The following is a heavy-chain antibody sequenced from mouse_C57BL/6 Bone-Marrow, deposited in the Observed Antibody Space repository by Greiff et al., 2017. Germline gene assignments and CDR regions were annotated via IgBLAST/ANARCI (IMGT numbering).Heavy chain of an antibody. D-gene: IGHD1-1*01. J-gene: IGHJ1*03. CDR2: INPSSGYT. Sequence: QVQLQQSGAELARPGASVKMSCKASGYTFPSYTMHWGKQRPGRGLEWIGYINPSSGYTKYNQKFRDKATLTADKSSSTAYMQLRSLTSEDSAVFYSLRGYFDVWGTGTTVTVSS. V-gene: IGHV1-4*01. CDR3: LRGYFDV. CDR1: GYTFPSYT.